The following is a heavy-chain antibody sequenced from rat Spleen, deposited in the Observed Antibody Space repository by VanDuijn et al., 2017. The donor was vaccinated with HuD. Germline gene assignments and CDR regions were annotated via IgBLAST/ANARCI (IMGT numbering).Heavy chain of an antibody. V-gene: IGHV5-29*01. CDR3: ASSPSRGIRDAPFDY. Sequence: EVQLVESGGGLVQPGRSLKLSCAASGFTFSNSGMAWVCQAPTKGLEWVATISFDGSHTYYRDSVKGRFTISRDNAKSTLYLQMDSLRSEDTATYYCASSPSRGIRDAPFDYWGQGVMVTVSS. J-gene: IGHJ2*01. CDR2: ISFDGSHT. CDR1: GFTFSNSG. D-gene: IGHD4-3*01.